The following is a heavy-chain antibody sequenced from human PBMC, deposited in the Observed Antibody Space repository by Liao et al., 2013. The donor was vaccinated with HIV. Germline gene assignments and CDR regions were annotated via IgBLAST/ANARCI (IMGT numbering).Heavy chain of an antibody. D-gene: IGHD6-13*01. CDR3: ARPKLAAGTPYDAFDI. CDR1: NGSITTSSYY. CDR2: IDPSGNT. Sequence: QLHLQESGPGLVKPSETLSLTCSVSNGSITTSSYYWGWIRQTPGKGLEWIGSIDPSGNTYYNPSLKSRVIISITTSKNQFSLNLNSVTAADTAVYFCARPKLAAGTPYDAFDIWGQGTTVAVSS. J-gene: IGHJ3*02. V-gene: IGHV4-39*07.